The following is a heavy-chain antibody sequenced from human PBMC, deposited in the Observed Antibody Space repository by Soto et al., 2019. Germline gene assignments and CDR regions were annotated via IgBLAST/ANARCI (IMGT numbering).Heavy chain of an antibody. CDR2: IYYTGRT. Sequence: SETLSLTCSVSGGSISSDDYHWTWIRQPPGEGLEWIGYIYYTGRTSSTPSLESRVTISIDTSKNQFSLKLSSVSAADTAVYYCAREGSSSPEYFDFWGPGTLVTVSS. J-gene: IGHJ4*02. V-gene: IGHV4-30-4*01. D-gene: IGHD2-15*01. CDR3: AREGSSSPEYFDF. CDR1: GGSISSDDYH.